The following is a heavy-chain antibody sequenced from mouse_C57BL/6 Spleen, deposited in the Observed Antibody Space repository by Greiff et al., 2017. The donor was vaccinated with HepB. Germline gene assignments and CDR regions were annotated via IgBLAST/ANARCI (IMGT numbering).Heavy chain of an antibody. CDR2: INPNNGGT. CDR3: ARWIYDYDGVDY. D-gene: IGHD2-4*01. J-gene: IGHJ2*01. V-gene: IGHV1-22*01. Sequence: EVQLQQPGPELVKPGASVKMSCKASGYTFTDYNMHWVKQSHGKSLEWIGYINPNNGGTSYNQKFKGKATLTVNKSSSTAYMELRSLTSEDSAVYYCARWIYDYDGVDYWGQGTTLTVSS. CDR1: GYTFTDYN.